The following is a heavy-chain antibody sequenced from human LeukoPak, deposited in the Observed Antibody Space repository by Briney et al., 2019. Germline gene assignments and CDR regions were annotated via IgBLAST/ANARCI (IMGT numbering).Heavy chain of an antibody. CDR3: ARGATATRSRDF. J-gene: IGHJ4*02. Sequence: RASVKVSCKASGYTFTNYDVNWVRQATGQGLEWMGWMNSNSGNTGYAQKFQGRVTMTRNTSISTAYLELSGLRYEDTAAYYCARGATATRSRDFWGQGTLVTVSS. CDR2: MNSNSGNT. CDR1: GYTFTNYD. D-gene: IGHD1-1*01. V-gene: IGHV1-8*01.